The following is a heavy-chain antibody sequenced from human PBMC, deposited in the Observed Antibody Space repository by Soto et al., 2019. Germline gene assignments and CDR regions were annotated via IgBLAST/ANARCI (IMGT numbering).Heavy chain of an antibody. CDR3: ARNDYYGAGIYYFDH. V-gene: IGHV1-3*01. J-gene: IGHJ4*02. CDR2: INVANGDT. Sequence: QVQLVQSGAEVKKPGASVKVSCKASGYTSTAYPMHWVRQAPGQRLEWMGWINVANGDTGYSQKFQGRVTVTRDTSASTVYMQRSNLTSEDTAVYYCARNDYYGAGIYYFDHWGQGTLVTVSS. D-gene: IGHD3-10*01. CDR1: GYTSTAYP.